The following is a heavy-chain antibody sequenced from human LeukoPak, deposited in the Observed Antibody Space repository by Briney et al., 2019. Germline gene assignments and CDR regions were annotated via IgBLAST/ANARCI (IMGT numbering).Heavy chain of an antibody. D-gene: IGHD5-24*01. J-gene: IGHJ4*02. Sequence: PGGSLRLSCAASGFTFSDYYIIWIRQAPGKGLEFVSYITSSGSGSATYYADSVKGRFTVSRDNAKNSLYLQMNSLRAEDTAVYYCARHQRQSRDGYNFPERERYYFDYWGQGTLVTVSS. CDR2: ITSSGSGSAT. CDR1: GFTFSDYY. V-gene: IGHV3-11*01. CDR3: ARHQRQSRDGYNFPERERYYFDY.